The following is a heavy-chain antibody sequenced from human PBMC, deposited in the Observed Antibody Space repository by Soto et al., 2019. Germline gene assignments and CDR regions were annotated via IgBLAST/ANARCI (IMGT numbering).Heavy chain of an antibody. J-gene: IGHJ4*02. D-gene: IGHD2-21*02. CDR2: ISYDGSNK. CDR3: ARDGCHDCFVPEYYFDY. V-gene: IGHV3-30-3*01. CDR1: GFTFSSYA. Sequence: GGSLRLSCAASGFTFSSYAMHWVRQAPGKGLEWVAVISYDGSNKYYADSVKGRFTISRDNSKNTLYLQMNSLRAEDTAVYYCARDGCHDCFVPEYYFDYWGQGTLVTVSS.